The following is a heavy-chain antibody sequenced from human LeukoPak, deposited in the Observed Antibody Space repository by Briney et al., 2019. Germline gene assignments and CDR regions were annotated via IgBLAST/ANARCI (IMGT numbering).Heavy chain of an antibody. V-gene: IGHV4-34*01. CDR2: INHSGST. D-gene: IGHD6-6*01. Sequence: SETLSLTCAVYGGSFSGYYWSWIRQPPGKGLEWIGEINHSGSTNYNPSLKSRVTISVDASKNQFSLKLSSVTAADTAVYYCARPSRYSSSSGFGYWGQGTLVTVS. CDR1: GGSFSGYY. J-gene: IGHJ4*02. CDR3: ARPSRYSSSSGFGY.